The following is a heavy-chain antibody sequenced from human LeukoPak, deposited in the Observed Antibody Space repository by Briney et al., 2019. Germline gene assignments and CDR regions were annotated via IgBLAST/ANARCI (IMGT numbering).Heavy chain of an antibody. V-gene: IGHV1-18*01. CDR3: ATDNWNYRAFDY. Sequence: ASVKVSCKASGYTFTNYGFSWMRQAPGQGLEWMGWISAYNGDRNYAQRLQGRVTMTTDTSASTAHMELRSLRSDDTAVYYCATDNWNYRAFDYWGQGTLVTVSS. D-gene: IGHD1-7*01. CDR2: ISAYNGDR. CDR1: GYTFTNYG. J-gene: IGHJ4*02.